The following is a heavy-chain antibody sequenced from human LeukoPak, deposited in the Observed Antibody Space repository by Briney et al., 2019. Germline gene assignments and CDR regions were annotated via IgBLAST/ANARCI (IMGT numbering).Heavy chain of an antibody. J-gene: IGHJ4*02. Sequence: GASVKVSCKASGGTFSSYAISWVRQAPGQGLEGMGGIIPIFGTANYAQKFQGRVTITADESTSTAYMELSSLRSEDTAVYYCARDGGDDYGDPQYYFDYWGQGTLVTVFS. D-gene: IGHD4-17*01. CDR2: IIPIFGTA. CDR3: ARDGGDDYGDPQYYFDY. CDR1: GGTFSSYA. V-gene: IGHV1-69*13.